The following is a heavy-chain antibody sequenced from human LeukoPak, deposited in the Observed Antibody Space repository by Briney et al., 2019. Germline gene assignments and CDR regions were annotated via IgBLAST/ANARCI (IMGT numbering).Heavy chain of an antibody. CDR2: IIPIFGTA. J-gene: IGHJ6*03. D-gene: IGHD5-12*01. CDR1: GGTFSSYA. V-gene: IGHV1-69*05. CDR3: ARGVDIVGGGLYYYYMDV. Sequence: SVKVSCKASGGTFSSYAISWVRQAPGQGLEWMGGIIPIFGTANYAQKFQGRVTITTDESTSTAYMELSSLRSEDTAVYYCARGVDIVGGGLYYYYMDVWGKGTTVTVSS.